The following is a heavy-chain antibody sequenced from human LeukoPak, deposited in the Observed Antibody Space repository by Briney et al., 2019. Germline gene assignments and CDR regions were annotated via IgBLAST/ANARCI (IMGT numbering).Heavy chain of an antibody. CDR1: GFTFSSYA. CDR2: ISGSGGST. Sequence: GGSLRLSCAASGFTFSSYAMSWVRQAPGKGPEWVSAISGSGGSTYYADSVKGRFTISRDNSKNTLYLQMNSLRAEDTAVYYCAKARGHRGYSSSWSPFDYWGQGTLVTVSS. D-gene: IGHD6-13*01. CDR3: AKARGHRGYSSSWSPFDY. V-gene: IGHV3-23*01. J-gene: IGHJ4*02.